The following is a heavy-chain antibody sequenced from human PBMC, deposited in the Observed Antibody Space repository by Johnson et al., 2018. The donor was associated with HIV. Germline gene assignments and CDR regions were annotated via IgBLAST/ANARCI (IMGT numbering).Heavy chain of an antibody. J-gene: IGHJ3*02. V-gene: IGHV3-15*01. Sequence: VQLVESGGGLVKPGGSLRLSCAASGFTFSNAWMSWVRQAPGKGLEWVGRMKRKTDGGTTDYAAPVKGRFTISRDDSKNTLYLQMNSLKTEDTAVYYCARDVGGWGYRHAFDMWGQGTMVTVSS. CDR1: GFTFSNAW. CDR3: ARDVGGWGYRHAFDM. CDR2: MKRKTDGGTT. D-gene: IGHD5-12*01.